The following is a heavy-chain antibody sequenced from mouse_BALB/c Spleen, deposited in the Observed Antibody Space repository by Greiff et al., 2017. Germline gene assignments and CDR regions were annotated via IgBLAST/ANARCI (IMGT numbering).Heavy chain of an antibody. Sequence: EVQLQQSGAELVRPGALVKLSCKASGFNIKDYYMHWVKQRPEQGLEWIGWIDPENGNTIYDPKFQGKASITADTSSNTAYLQLSSLTSEDTAVYYCASGRTITTGFAYWGQGTLVTVSA. CDR1: GFNIKDYY. J-gene: IGHJ3*01. V-gene: IGHV14-1*02. CDR2: IDPENGNT. D-gene: IGHD2-4*01. CDR3: ASGRTITTGFAY.